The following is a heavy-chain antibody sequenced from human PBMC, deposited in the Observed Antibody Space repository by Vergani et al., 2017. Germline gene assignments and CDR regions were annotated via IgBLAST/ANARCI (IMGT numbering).Heavy chain of an antibody. CDR1: GFTFSSYA. D-gene: IGHD2-8*01. CDR3: ARDYCTNGVCYPRGWYYYYGMDV. V-gene: IGHV3-30*01. CDR2: ISYDGSNK. Sequence: QVQLVESGGGVVQPGGSLRLSCAASGFTFSSYAMHWVRQAPGKGLEWVAVISYDGSNKYYADSVKGRFTISRDNSKNTLYLQMNSLRAEDTAVYYCARDYCTNGVCYPRGWYYYYGMDVWGQGTTVTVSS. J-gene: IGHJ6*02.